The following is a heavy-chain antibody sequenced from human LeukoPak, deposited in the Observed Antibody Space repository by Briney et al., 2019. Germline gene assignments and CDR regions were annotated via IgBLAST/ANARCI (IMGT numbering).Heavy chain of an antibody. CDR1: GLTASGNY. Sequence: AGGSLRLSCAASGLTASGNYLTWVRQAPGKGLEWVSLIYSDGSTYYADSVKGRFTISRDNSKNTLYLQMNSLRAGDTAVYYCAKAGGDYGDPNVDYWGQGTLVTVSS. V-gene: IGHV3-53*05. D-gene: IGHD4-17*01. CDR3: AKAGGDYGDPNVDY. CDR2: IYSDGST. J-gene: IGHJ4*02.